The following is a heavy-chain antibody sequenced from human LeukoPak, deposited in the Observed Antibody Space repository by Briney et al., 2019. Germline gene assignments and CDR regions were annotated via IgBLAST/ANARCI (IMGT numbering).Heavy chain of an antibody. J-gene: IGHJ4*02. CDR2: ISAYNGNT. CDR1: GYTFTSYG. D-gene: IGHD6-19*01. V-gene: IGHV1-18*01. Sequence: ASVKVSCKASGYTFTSYGISWVRQAPGQGLEWMGWISAYNGNTNYAQKLQGRVTMTTDTSTSTAYMELRSLRSDDTAVYYCAGRAITVAIHSFDFWGQGTLVTVSS. CDR3: AGRAITVAIHSFDF.